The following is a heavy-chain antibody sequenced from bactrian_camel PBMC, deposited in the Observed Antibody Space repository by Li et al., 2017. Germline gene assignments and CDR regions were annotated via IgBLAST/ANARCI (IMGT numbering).Heavy chain of an antibody. Sequence: DVQLVESGGGSVQAGQTLRLSCIASGFTLDDYDMSWVRQAPGKGLEWVSLIESASGATFYAASVKGRFTISRDNAKNTLYLQMNSLKPEDTAVYYCAADLVYYSEHERDADFGYWGQGTQVTVS. D-gene: IGHD4*01. CDR2: IESASGAT. CDR3: AADLVYYSEHERDADFGY. J-gene: IGHJ6*01. CDR1: GFTLDDYD. V-gene: IGHV3S40*01.